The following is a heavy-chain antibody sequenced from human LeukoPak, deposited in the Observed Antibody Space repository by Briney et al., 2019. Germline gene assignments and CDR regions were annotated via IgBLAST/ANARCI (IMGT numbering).Heavy chain of an antibody. CDR3: AREYSSFEY. J-gene: IGHJ4*02. CDR1: GDSISTYY. Sequence: SETLSLPCTVSGDSISTYYWSWIRQAPGKGLEWIGYINYSGSTDYNPSLKSRVTISVDTSKNQLSLKMRSVTAADTAVYYCAREYSSFEYWGQGTLVTVSS. D-gene: IGHD6-13*01. CDR2: INYSGST. V-gene: IGHV4-59*01.